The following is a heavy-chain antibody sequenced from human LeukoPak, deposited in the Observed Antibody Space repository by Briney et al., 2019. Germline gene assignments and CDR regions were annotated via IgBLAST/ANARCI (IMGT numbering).Heavy chain of an antibody. D-gene: IGHD6-13*01. CDR1: GFTFSSYA. J-gene: IGHJ4*02. CDR3: VKGWELAAAGLAFDY. CDR2: ISSNGGST. V-gene: IGHV3-64D*06. Sequence: GGSLRLSCSASGFTFSSYAMHWVRQAPGKGLEYVSAISSNGGSTYYADSVKGRFTISRDNSKNTLYLQMSSLRTEDTAVYYCVKGWELAAAGLAFDYWGQGTLVTVSS.